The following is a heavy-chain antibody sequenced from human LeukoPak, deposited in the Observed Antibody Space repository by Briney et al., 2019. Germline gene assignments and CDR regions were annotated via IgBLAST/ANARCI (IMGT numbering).Heavy chain of an antibody. CDR3: ARGGGGYSYGFYYFDY. D-gene: IGHD5-18*01. CDR1: GFTFSSYA. Sequence: GGSLRLSCAASGFTFSSYAMHWVRQAPGKRLEWVAVISYDGSNKYYADSVKGRFTISRDNSKNTLYLQMNSLRAEDTAVYYCARGGGGYSYGFYYFDYWGQGTLVTVSS. V-gene: IGHV3-30*04. CDR2: ISYDGSNK. J-gene: IGHJ4*02.